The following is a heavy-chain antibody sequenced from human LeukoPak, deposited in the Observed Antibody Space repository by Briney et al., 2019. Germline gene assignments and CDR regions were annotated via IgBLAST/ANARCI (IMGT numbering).Heavy chain of an antibody. CDR2: IIPIFGTA. CDR1: GGTFSSYA. D-gene: IGHD3-9*01. J-gene: IGHJ4*02. V-gene: IGHV1-69*13. Sequence: SVKVSCKASGGTFSSYAISWVRQAPGQGLEWMGGIIPIFGTANYAQKFQGRVTITADESTSTAYMELSSLRSEDTAVYYCARDLDRYYDILTGYSPSLGYWGQGTLVTVSS. CDR3: ARDLDRYYDILTGYSPSLGY.